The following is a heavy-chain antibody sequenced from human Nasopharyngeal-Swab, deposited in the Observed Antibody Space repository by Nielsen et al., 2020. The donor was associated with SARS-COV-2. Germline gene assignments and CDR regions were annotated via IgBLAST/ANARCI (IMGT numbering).Heavy chain of an antibody. J-gene: IGHJ4*02. CDR1: GFTFSRYW. Sequence: GESLKISCAASGFTFSRYWMHWVRQAPGQGLEWVSTVDYDGVRTHYADSVEGRFIISRDNSRNTVYLQIKSLGVEDAAVYYCATWMTAHFDYWGQGTLVT. CDR3: ATWMTAHFDY. D-gene: IGHD5-18*01. CDR2: VDYDGVRT. V-gene: IGHV3-23*01.